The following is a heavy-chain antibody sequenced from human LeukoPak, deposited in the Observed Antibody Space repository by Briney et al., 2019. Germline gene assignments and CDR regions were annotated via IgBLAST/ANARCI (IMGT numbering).Heavy chain of an antibody. Sequence: PSETLSLTCSVSGGSISRHFWSRIRQPPGKGLDWIAFIHYSGRTKYNPSLQSRVTISIDTSENNFSLKLTSVTAADTAVYYCARLLDNDSSGDPDTFDMWGQGTVVSVSS. V-gene: IGHV4-59*11. D-gene: IGHD3-22*01. CDR1: GGSISRHF. J-gene: IGHJ3*02. CDR3: ARLLDNDSSGDPDTFDM. CDR2: IHYSGRT.